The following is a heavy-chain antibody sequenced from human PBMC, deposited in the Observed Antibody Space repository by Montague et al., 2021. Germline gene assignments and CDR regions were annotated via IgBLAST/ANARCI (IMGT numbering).Heavy chain of an antibody. V-gene: IGHV4-4*02. Sequence: SETLSLTCTVSGDSISSKYFWSWVRQPLGKGLEWIGEIYHGTTSYSPSLKGRLTVSMDMSKNQFSLKLSSVTAADTAIYYCAVGSESAWELLHHWGQGILVTVSS. CDR3: AVGSESAWELLHH. J-gene: IGHJ5*02. CDR1: GDSISSKYF. D-gene: IGHD1-26*01. CDR2: IYHGTT.